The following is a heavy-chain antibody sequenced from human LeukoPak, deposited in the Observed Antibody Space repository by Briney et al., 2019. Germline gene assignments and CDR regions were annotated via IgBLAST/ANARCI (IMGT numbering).Heavy chain of an antibody. CDR1: GYTLTELS. V-gene: IGHV1-2*02. J-gene: IGHJ6*02. Sequence: ASVKVSCKVSGYTLTELSMHWVRQAPGQGLEWMGWINPNSGGTNYAQKFQGRVTMTRDTSISTAYMELSRLRSDDTAVYYCARDFYGDYHYYYYGMDVWGQGTTVTVSS. CDR3: ARDFYGDYHYYYYGMDV. CDR2: INPNSGGT. D-gene: IGHD4-17*01.